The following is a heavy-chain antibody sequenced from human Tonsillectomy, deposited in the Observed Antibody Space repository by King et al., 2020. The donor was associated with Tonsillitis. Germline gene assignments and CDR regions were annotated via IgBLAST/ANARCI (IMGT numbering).Heavy chain of an antibody. D-gene: IGHD3-22*01. Sequence: VQLVESGGGVVQPGRSLRLSCAASGFTFSSYGMHWVRQAPGKGLEWVAVISYDGSNKYYADSVKGRFTISRDNSKNTPYLQMNSLRAEDTAVYYCAKGDYYDSSGYMSADWGQGTLVTVSS. J-gene: IGHJ4*02. V-gene: IGHV3-30*18. CDR2: ISYDGSNK. CDR1: GFTFSSYG. CDR3: AKGDYYDSSGYMSAD.